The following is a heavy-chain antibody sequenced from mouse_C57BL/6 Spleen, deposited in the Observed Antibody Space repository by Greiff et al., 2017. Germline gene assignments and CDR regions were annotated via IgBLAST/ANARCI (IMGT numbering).Heavy chain of an antibody. CDR2: IHPNSGST. CDR1: GYTFTSYW. V-gene: IGHV1-64*01. D-gene: IGHD1-1*01. J-gene: IGHJ3*01. CDR3: ERGHGSSSWFAY. Sequence: QVQLQQPGAELVKPGASVKLSCKASGYTFTSYWMHWVKQRPGQGLEWIGMIHPNSGSTNYNEKFKSKATLTVDKSSSTAYMQLSSLTSEDSAVYYCERGHGSSSWFAYSCQGTLVTVSA.